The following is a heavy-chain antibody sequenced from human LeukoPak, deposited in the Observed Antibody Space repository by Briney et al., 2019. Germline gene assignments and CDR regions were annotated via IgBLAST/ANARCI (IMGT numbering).Heavy chain of an antibody. Sequence: ASVKVSCKTSGYTFTAYNIHWVRQAPGQGLEWMGWINPNSGGTNYAQKFQGRVTMTRDTSISTAYMELSRLRSDDTAVYYCARWGFYYDSSGYYRKGAEYFQHWGQGTLVTVSS. CDR1: GYTFTAYN. CDR3: ARWGFYYDSSGYYRKGAEYFQH. CDR2: INPNSGGT. D-gene: IGHD3-22*01. V-gene: IGHV1-2*02. J-gene: IGHJ1*01.